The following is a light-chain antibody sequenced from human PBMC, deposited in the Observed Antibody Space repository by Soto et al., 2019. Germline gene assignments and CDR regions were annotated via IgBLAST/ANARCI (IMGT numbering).Light chain of an antibody. CDR1: DSDVGGYNY. CDR3: SSYTSDSTLL. Sequence: QSALTQPASVSGSPGQSITISCTGTDSDVGGYNYVSWYQQHPGEVPKPMIHDVSYRPSGVSDRFSGSRSGNTASLTISGLQAEDEADYYCSSYTSDSTLLFGTGTKLTVL. CDR2: DVS. V-gene: IGLV2-14*03. J-gene: IGLJ1*01.